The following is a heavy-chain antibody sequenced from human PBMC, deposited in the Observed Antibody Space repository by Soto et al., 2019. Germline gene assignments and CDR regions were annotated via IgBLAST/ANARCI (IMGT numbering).Heavy chain of an antibody. J-gene: IGHJ4*02. V-gene: IGHV1-2*04. CDR2: INPNSGDT. D-gene: IGHD2-15*01. CDR1: GYTFTGNY. Sequence: ASVKVSCKASGYTFTGNYMHWVRQAPGQGLEWMGWINPNSGDTNCAQRFQGWVTMTRDTSISTAYMELSRLRSDDTAIYYCATSRDATSGGLDYWGQGTLVTVSS. CDR3: ATSRDATSGGLDY.